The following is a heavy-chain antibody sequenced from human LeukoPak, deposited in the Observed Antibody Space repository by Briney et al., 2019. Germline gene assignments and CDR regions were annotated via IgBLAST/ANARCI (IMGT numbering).Heavy chain of an antibody. CDR3: ARDHGSGSTDYFDY. V-gene: IGHV3-21*01. J-gene: IGHJ4*02. D-gene: IGHD3-22*01. CDR1: GFTFSTYS. CDR2: ISTDTSYI. Sequence: PGGSLRLSCAASGFTFSTYSMNWVRQTPGQGLEWASSISTDTSYIYYADSVKGRFTISRDNAKNSLYLQMKSLRVEDTAVHYCARDHGSGSTDYFDYWGQGTLVTVSS.